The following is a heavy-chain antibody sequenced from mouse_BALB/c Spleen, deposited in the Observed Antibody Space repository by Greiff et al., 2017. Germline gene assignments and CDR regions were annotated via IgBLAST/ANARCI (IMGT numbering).Heavy chain of an antibody. CDR2: ISSGSSTI. V-gene: IGHV5-17*02. CDR3: ARSVGNYYYFDY. D-gene: IGHD2-1*01. CDR1: GFTFSPFG. Sequence: DVKLVESGGGLVQPGGSRKLSCAASGFTFSPFGMHWVRQAPEKGLEWVAYISSGSSTIYYADTVKGRFTISRDNPKNTLFLQMTSLRSEDTAMYYCARSVGNYYYFDYWGQGTTLTVSS. J-gene: IGHJ2*01.